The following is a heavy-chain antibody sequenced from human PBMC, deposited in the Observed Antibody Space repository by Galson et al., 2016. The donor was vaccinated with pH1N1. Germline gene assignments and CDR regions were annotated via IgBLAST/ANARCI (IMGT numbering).Heavy chain of an antibody. J-gene: IGHJ4*02. V-gene: IGHV6-1*01. CDR3: AREVWLRGGYYIDH. Sequence: CAISGDSVSSSSDTWNWIRQSPRRGLEWLGRIYHRSKWYYEYAPSLQGRLRISPDTSSNQMSLHLNSVTLDDAAVYYCAREVWLRGGYYIDHWGQGSLVTVSS. CDR1: GDSVSSSSDT. D-gene: IGHD3-3*01. CDR2: IYHRSKWYY.